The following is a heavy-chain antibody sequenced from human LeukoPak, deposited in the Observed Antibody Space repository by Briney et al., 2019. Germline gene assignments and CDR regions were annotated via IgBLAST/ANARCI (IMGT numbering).Heavy chain of an antibody. J-gene: IGHJ4*02. CDR3: ARDRDSSGWHVADY. CDR1: GYTFRSYD. CDR2: ISPNNGNT. D-gene: IGHD6-19*01. Sequence: EASVKVSCTASGYTFRSYDITWVRQAPGQGLEWMGWISPNNGNTNYAQKFQGRVTMTTDTPTSTAYMEMRSLRSDDTAVYYCARDRDSSGWHVADYWGQGTLVTVSS. V-gene: IGHV1-18*01.